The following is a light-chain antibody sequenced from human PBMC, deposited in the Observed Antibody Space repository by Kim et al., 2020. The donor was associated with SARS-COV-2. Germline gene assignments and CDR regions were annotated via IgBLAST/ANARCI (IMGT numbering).Light chain of an antibody. CDR2: GKN. Sequence: SSELTQDPAVSVALGLTVSITCQGDSLRSYYATWYQQKPGQAPILVIYGKNNRPSGIPDRFSGSSSGNTASLTITGTQAGDEADYYCNSRDSNDNVVFGGGTQLTVL. CDR1: SLRSYY. V-gene: IGLV3-19*01. J-gene: IGLJ2*01. CDR3: NSRDSNDNVV.